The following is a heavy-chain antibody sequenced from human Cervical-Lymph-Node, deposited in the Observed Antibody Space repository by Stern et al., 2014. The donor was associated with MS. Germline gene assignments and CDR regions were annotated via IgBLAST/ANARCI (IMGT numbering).Heavy chain of an antibody. CDR3: ARVLSLATSDS. CDR2: CSPSGGKT. V-gene: IGHV1-46*01. D-gene: IGHD1-1*01. CDR1: GYTFTTYY. J-gene: IGHJ4*02. Sequence: QVKLVQSGAEIRKAGASVKISCEASGYTFTTYYMHWVRQAPGQGLEWVALCSPSGGKTTYAQRFQGRVTVTGDTSTSTVYMELTGLRSEDTAVYYCARVLSLATSDSWGQGTLVIVSS.